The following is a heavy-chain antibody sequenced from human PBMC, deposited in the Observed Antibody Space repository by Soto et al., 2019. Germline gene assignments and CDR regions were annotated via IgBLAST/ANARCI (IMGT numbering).Heavy chain of an antibody. CDR3: AIDPQYGDYVGWFNP. CDR2: IIPNFGTA. CDR1: GDPFSSYA. Sequence: QVQLVQSGAEVKKPGSSVQVSCKASGDPFSSYAITWVRQAPGQGLEWMVGIIPNFGTANYAQKFQGRVTSTADKSTSTAYMELSSMRSEDTAVYYCAIDPQYGDYVGWFNPWGKGNLVTVSA. D-gene: IGHD4-17*01. J-gene: IGHJ5*02. V-gene: IGHV1-69*06.